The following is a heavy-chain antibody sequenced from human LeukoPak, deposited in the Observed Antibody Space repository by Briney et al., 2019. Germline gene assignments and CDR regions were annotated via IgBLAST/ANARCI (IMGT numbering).Heavy chain of an antibody. CDR2: ISYDGSNQ. Sequence: PGGSLRLSCAASGLNFNDNDMHWVRQAPGKGREWVADISYDGSNQSYADSVKGRFTISRDNSKNTLYLQMNSLRAEDTAVYYCARGDLGHRVYSLVHWGQGTLVTVSS. J-gene: IGHJ4*02. V-gene: IGHV3-30*19. CDR1: GLNFNDND. D-gene: IGHD5-12*01. CDR3: ARGDLGHRVYSLVH.